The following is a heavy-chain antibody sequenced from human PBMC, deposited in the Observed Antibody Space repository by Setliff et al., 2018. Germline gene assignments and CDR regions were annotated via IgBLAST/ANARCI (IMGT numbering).Heavy chain of an antibody. V-gene: IGHV4-61*02. D-gene: IGHD2-21*01. J-gene: IGHJ6*02. CDR1: GASLRSGSYY. CDR3: AKEHVVISYVSNTHQHYGMDV. Sequence: SETLSLTCTVSGASLRSGSYYWSWIRQPAGKGLEWIGRIYTSGAATYSPSLKSRVSISADTSKNLLSLTLKSVTAADTAVYYCAKEHVVISYVSNTHQHYGMDVWGQGTTVTVSS. CDR2: IYTSGAA.